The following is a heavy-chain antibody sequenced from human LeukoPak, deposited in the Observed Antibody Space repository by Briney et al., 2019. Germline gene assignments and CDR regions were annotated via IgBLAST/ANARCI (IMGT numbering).Heavy chain of an antibody. CDR3: ARGSVTIFGVVIMPLDY. Sequence: ASVTVSCKASGYTFTSHDINWVRQAPGQGLEWMGWMNPNSGNTGYAQKFQGRVTMTRNTSISTAYMELSSLRSEDSSVYYCARGSVTIFGVVIMPLDYWGQGTLVTVSS. CDR2: MNPNSGNT. V-gene: IGHV1-8*01. J-gene: IGHJ4*02. D-gene: IGHD3-3*01. CDR1: GYTFTSHD.